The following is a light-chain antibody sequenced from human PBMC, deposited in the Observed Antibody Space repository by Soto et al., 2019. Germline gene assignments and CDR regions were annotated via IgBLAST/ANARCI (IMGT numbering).Light chain of an antibody. V-gene: IGKV3-20*01. J-gene: IGKJ4*01. Sequence: EIVLTQSPCTLSLSPGERATLSCRASQRVSSSYLAWYQQKPGQAPRHLIYGASSRATGIPDRFSGSGSGTDLTLTISRLKPEDFAVYSCHQDDSSPLTFGVGTKVQIK. CDR1: QRVSSSY. CDR2: GAS. CDR3: HQDDSSPLT.